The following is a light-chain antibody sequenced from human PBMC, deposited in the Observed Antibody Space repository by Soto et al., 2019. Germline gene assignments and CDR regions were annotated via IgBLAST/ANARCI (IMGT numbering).Light chain of an antibody. J-gene: IGLJ2*01. CDR3: QAWDSSTVV. CDR1: KLGDKY. Sequence: SYELTQPPSVSVSPGQTASITCSGDKLGDKYACWYQQKPGQSPVLVIYQDGKRPSGIPERFSGSNSGNTATVTISGTQAMDEADYYCQAWDSSTVVFGGGTKLTVL. V-gene: IGLV3-1*01. CDR2: QDG.